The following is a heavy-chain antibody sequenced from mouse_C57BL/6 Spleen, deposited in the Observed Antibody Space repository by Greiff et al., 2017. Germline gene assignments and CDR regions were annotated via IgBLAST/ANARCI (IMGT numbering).Heavy chain of an antibody. CDR3: ASGHYGNAMDY. V-gene: IGHV1-66*01. J-gene: IGHJ4*01. Sequence: QVQLQQSGPELVKPGASVKISCKASGYTFTSYYIHWVKQRPGQGLEWIGCIYPGSGNTKYNEKFKGKATLTADTSSSTAYMQLSSLTSEDSAVYNCASGHYGNAMDYWGQGTSVTVSS. CDR2: IYPGSGNT. CDR1: GYTFTSYY. D-gene: IGHD1-2*01.